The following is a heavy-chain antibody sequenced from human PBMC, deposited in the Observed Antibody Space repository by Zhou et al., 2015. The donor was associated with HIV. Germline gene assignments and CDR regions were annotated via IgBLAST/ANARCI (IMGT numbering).Heavy chain of an antibody. D-gene: IGHD2-2*01. J-gene: IGHJ6*02. CDR3: ARTYCSSTSCYGMDV. V-gene: IGHV1-2*04. CDR2: INPNSGGT. CDR1: GYTFTGYY. Sequence: QVQLVQSGAEVKKPGASVKVSCKASGYTFTGYYMHWVRQAPGQGLEWMGWINPNSGGTNYAQKFQGWVTMTRDTSISTAYMELSRLRSDDTAVYYCARTYCSSTSCYGMDVWGQGTTVTVSS.